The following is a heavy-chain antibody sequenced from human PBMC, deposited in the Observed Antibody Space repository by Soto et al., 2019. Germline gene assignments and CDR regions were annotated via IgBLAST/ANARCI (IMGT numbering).Heavy chain of an antibody. Sequence: PGGSLRLSCAASGFTFSSYAMSWVRQAPGKXLEWVSAISGSGGSTYYADSVKGRFTISRDNAKNSLYLQMNSLRDEDTAVYYCAREFATVTTSYYYGMDVWGQGTTVTVFS. V-gene: IGHV3-23*01. CDR1: GFTFSSYA. D-gene: IGHD4-4*01. J-gene: IGHJ6*02. CDR2: ISGSGGST. CDR3: AREFATVTTSYYYGMDV.